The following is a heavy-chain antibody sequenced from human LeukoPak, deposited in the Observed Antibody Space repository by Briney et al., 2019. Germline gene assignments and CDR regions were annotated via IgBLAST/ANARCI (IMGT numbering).Heavy chain of an antibody. CDR2: TYYRSKWYN. CDR1: GDSVSSKSTA. J-gene: IGHJ5*02. CDR3: ARLPENYDSSGYYWFDP. V-gene: IGHV6-1*01. D-gene: IGHD3-22*01. Sequence: SQTLSLTCAISGDSVSSKSTAWNWIRQSPSRGLEWLGRTYYRSKWYNDYAVSVKSRITINPDTSKNQFSLQLNSVTPEDTAVYYCARLPENYDSSGYYWFDPWGQGTLVTVSS.